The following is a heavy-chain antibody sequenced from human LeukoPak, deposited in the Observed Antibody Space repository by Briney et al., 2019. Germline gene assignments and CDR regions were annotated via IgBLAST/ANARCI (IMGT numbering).Heavy chain of an antibody. CDR2: INQDGSEE. J-gene: IGHJ4*02. D-gene: IGHD2-21*01. CDR1: GFTFSNYW. V-gene: IGHV3-7*01. Sequence: PGGSLRLSCAAFGFTFSNYWMSWVRQAPGRGLEWVANINQDGSEEHCVDSLKGRFTISRDNAKNSLYLQVTSFRAEDTAVYYCAMRRHCGGDCYGFDYWGQGTLVTVSS. CDR3: AMRRHCGGDCYGFDY.